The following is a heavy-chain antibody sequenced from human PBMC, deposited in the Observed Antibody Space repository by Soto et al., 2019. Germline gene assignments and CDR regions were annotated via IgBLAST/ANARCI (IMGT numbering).Heavy chain of an antibody. J-gene: IGHJ4*02. V-gene: IGHV4-30-2*01. CDR1: RVSVSSGVYP. CDR3: ARSLWFRELAPFDY. D-gene: IGHD3-10*01. Sequence: PSFTYAVSRVSVSSGVYPWSWIRQPPGNGLEWIGYIYDSWITYYNPSLKRRVNISVDMSKYQYSLRLSSVTEAATAVYYCARSLWFRELAPFDYWGQGTLVTVSS. CDR2: IYDSWIT.